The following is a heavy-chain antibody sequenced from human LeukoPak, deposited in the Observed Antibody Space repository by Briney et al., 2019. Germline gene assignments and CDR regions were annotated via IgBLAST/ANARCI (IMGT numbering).Heavy chain of an antibody. CDR3: ARDKRVSYYGGNSEGCFDY. CDR2: IYYSGST. D-gene: IGHD4-23*01. J-gene: IGHJ4*02. CDR1: GGSISSSSYY. V-gene: IGHV4-39*07. Sequence: SETLSLTCTVSGGSISSSSYYWGWIRQPPGKGLEWIGSIYYSGSTYYNPSLKSRVTISVDTSKNQFSLKLSSVTAADTAVYYCARDKRVSYYGGNSEGCFDYWGQGTLVTVSS.